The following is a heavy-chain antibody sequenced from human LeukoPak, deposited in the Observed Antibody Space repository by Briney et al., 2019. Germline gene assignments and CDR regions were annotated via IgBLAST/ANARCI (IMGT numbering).Heavy chain of an antibody. CDR3: ARPFLYSSSPWFDP. CDR1: GGSISSSSYY. Sequence: PSETLSLTCTVPGGSISSSSYYWGWIRQPPGKGLEWIGSTYYSGSTYYNPSLKSRVTISVDTSKNQFSLKLSSVTAADTAVYYCARPFLYSSSPWFDPWGQGTLVTVSS. V-gene: IGHV4-39*01. CDR2: TYYSGST. J-gene: IGHJ5*02. D-gene: IGHD6-6*01.